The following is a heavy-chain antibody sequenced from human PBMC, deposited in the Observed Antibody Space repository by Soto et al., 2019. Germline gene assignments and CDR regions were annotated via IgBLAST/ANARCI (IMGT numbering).Heavy chain of an antibody. D-gene: IGHD3-22*01. J-gene: IGHJ4*02. Sequence: GGSLRLSSAASGFTFSKYAMNWVRQAPGKGLEWVSTISASARNTYYADSVKGRFTISRDNSRNMLYMQMNSLRAEDTAVYFCAKEIDDYYDSSHNLDSWGQGTLVTVSS. CDR2: ISASARNT. CDR3: AKEIDDYYDSSHNLDS. V-gene: IGHV3-23*01. CDR1: GFTFSKYA.